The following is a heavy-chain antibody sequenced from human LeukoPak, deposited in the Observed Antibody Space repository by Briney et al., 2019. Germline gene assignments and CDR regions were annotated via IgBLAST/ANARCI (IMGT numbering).Heavy chain of an antibody. J-gene: IGHJ4*02. V-gene: IGHV1-58*02. Sequence: GASVKVSFKSAGFTFTTSAIQWVRQARGQRLERIGWIVVGSGNTNYAQKVQERVTITRDMSTSTAYMELSSLTSDDSAVYYCAAGSGWYRFDYWGQGTLVTVSS. CDR2: IVVGSGNT. CDR1: GFTFTTSA. D-gene: IGHD6-13*01. CDR3: AAGSGWYRFDY.